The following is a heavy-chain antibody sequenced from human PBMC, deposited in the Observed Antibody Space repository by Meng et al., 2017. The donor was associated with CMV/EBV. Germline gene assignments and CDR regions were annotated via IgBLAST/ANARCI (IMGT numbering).Heavy chain of an antibody. D-gene: IGHD3-3*01. J-gene: IGHJ6*02. CDR3: AREIGTYYDFWSGYYSHYYGMDV. V-gene: IGHV3-21*01. Sequence: GESLKISCAASGFTFSSYSMNWVRQAPGKGLEWVSSTSSSSSYIYYADSVKGRFTISRDNAKNSLYLQMNSLRAEDTAVYYCAREIGTYYDFWSGYYSHYYGMDVWGQGTTVTVSS. CDR1: GFTFSSYS. CDR2: TSSSSSYI.